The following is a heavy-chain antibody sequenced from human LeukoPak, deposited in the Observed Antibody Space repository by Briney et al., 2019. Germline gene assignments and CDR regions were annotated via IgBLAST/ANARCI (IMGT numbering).Heavy chain of an antibody. J-gene: IGHJ6*02. Sequence: ASMKVSCKASGYTFTSYDINWVRQATGQGLEWMGWVNPNSATTGYAQKFQGRVTMTRNTSVTTAYMELSSLRSEDTAVYFCARSRSGRSYYYGMDVWGQGTTVTVSS. V-gene: IGHV1-8*01. D-gene: IGHD3-10*01. CDR2: VNPNSATT. CDR1: GYTFTSYD. CDR3: ARSRSGRSYYYGMDV.